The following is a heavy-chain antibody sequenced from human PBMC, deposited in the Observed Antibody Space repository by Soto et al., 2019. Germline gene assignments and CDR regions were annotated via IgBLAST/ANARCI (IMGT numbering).Heavy chain of an antibody. CDR2: ISASGYST. D-gene: IGHD3-16*01. CDR3: AKMGGDAYKPFDS. Sequence: EVQLLESGGGLVQPGESLRLSCAASGFTFSDYAMGWVRQAPGKGLEWVSSISASGYSTYYADSVKGRFTISRDTSKNTLYLQTNSLRAEDTAMYYCAKMGGDAYKPFDSWGQGSLVTVSS. V-gene: IGHV3-23*01. J-gene: IGHJ4*02. CDR1: GFTFSDYA.